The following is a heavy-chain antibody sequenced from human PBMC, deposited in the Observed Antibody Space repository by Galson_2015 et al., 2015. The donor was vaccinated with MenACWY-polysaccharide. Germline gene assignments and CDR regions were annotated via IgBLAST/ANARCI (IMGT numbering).Heavy chain of an antibody. CDR2: IWYDGSNK. Sequence: SLRLSCAASGFTFSGYGMHWVRQAPGKGLEWVAVIWYDGSNKYYADSVKGRFTISRDNSKNTLYLQMNSLRAEDTAVYCCARDISYCSGSSCYYYYDMDVWGQGTTVTVSS. CDR1: GFTFSGYG. CDR3: ARDISYCSGSSCYYYYDMDV. D-gene: IGHD2-15*01. J-gene: IGHJ6*02. V-gene: IGHV3-33*01.